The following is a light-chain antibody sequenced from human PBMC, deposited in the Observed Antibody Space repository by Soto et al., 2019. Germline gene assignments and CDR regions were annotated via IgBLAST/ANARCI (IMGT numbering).Light chain of an antibody. V-gene: IGKV1-39*01. Sequence: DIQMTQSPSSLSASVGDRVTITCRASQTITNYLNWYQQKPGKAPQLLSYSASTLLSGVPSRFTGGGSGTDFTLAIDSLQPEDFATYYCQQSYSSPWTFGQGTKVEIK. CDR1: QTITNY. CDR3: QQSYSSPWT. J-gene: IGKJ1*01. CDR2: SAS.